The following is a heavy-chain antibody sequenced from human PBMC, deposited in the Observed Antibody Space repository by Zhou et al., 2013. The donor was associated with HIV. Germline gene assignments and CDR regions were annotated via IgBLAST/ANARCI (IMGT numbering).Heavy chain of an antibody. Sequence: QVQLVQSGAEVKKPGASVKVSCKASGYTFPGYDINWVRQATGQGLEWMGWMNPNSGNTGYALKFQGRVAMTRNTSINTAYMELSSLRSDDTAVYYCARGWYIPMISAFDIWGQGTMVTVSS. CDR2: MNPNSGNT. J-gene: IGHJ3*02. CDR1: GYTFPGYD. CDR3: ARGWYIPMISAFDI. V-gene: IGHV1-8*01. D-gene: IGHD1-1*01.